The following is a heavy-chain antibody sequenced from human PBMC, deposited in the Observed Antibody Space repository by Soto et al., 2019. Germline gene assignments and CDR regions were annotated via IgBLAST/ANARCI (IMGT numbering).Heavy chain of an antibody. V-gene: IGHV1-18*01. J-gene: IGHJ3*02. D-gene: IGHD3-9*01. CDR1: GYTFTNSG. CDR3: AREELRYFDWLI. Sequence: ASVKVSCKASGYTFTNSGFSWVRQAPGQGLEWMGWISAYNGNTNYAQKLQDRVTMTTDTSTSTVYMELSSLRSEDTAVYYCAREELRYFDWLIWGQGTMVTVSS. CDR2: ISAYNGNT.